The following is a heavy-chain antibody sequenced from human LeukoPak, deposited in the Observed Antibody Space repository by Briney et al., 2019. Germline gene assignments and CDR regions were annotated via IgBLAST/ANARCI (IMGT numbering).Heavy chain of an antibody. D-gene: IGHD1-26*01. Sequence: SGGSLRLSCAASGFTLSDYYMSWLRQAPGRGLEWVSYMSSSGTKIYYTGSVKGRFTISRDIAKKSVYLQMNSLRAEDTAVYYCARGGWETYFDYWGLGTLVTVSS. J-gene: IGHJ4*02. CDR1: GFTLSDYY. V-gene: IGHV3-11*04. CDR2: MSSSGTKI. CDR3: ARGGWETYFDY.